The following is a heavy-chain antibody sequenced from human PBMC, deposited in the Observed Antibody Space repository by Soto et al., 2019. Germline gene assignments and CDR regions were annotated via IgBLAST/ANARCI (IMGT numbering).Heavy chain of an antibody. CDR3: ARAGDWNYVQDF. D-gene: IGHD1-7*01. V-gene: IGHV3-74*01. CDR1: GFTFTNYR. Sequence: PVGSLRLSCAASGFTFTNYRIHWVRQAPGKGLVWVARINSDGTRINYADSVKGRFTISRDNAKNTVFLQMNSLSDEDSAVYFCARAGDWNYVQDFWGQGTLVTVSS. CDR2: INSDGTRI. J-gene: IGHJ4*02.